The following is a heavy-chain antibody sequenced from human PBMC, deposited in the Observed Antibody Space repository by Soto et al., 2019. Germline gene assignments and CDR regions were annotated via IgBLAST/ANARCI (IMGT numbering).Heavy chain of an antibody. Sequence: QITLKESGPTLVNPTQTLTLTCTFSGFSLSTSGVGVAWIRQPPGKALEWLALIFWDDDKRYNPSLKSRLSITKNTSKNQVVLTMTNMDPVDTATYYCVHRGRGWYVDYWGQGTLVTVSS. CDR1: GFSLSTSGVG. D-gene: IGHD1-26*01. CDR2: IFWDDDK. V-gene: IGHV2-5*02. J-gene: IGHJ4*02. CDR3: VHRGRGWYVDY.